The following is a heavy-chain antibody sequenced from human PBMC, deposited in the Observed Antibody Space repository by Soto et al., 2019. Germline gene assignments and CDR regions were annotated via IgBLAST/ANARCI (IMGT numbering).Heavy chain of an antibody. J-gene: IGHJ6*02. CDR3: ARVMSGVRRVGAPSYYYGMDV. CDR1: GGTFSSYA. D-gene: IGHD1-26*01. V-gene: IGHV1-69*13. Sequence: ASVKVSCKASGGTFSSYAISWVRQAPGQGLEWMGGIIPIFGTANYAQKFQGRVTITADESTSTAYMELSSLRSEDTAVHYCARVMSGVRRVGAPSYYYGMDVWGQGTTVTVSS. CDR2: IIPIFGTA.